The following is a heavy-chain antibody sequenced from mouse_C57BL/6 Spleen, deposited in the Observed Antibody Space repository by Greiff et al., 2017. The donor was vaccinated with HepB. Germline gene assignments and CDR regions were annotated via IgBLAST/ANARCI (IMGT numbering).Heavy chain of an antibody. D-gene: IGHD1-1*01. Sequence: EVKVVESGGGLVKPGGSLKLSCAASGFTFSSYAMSWVRQTPEKRLEWVATISDGGSYTYYPDNVKGRFTISRDNAKNNLYLQMSHLKSEDTAMYYCAREEITTGVATGFDYWGQGTTLTVSS. J-gene: IGHJ2*01. CDR3: AREEITTGVATGFDY. V-gene: IGHV5-4*01. CDR2: ISDGGSYT. CDR1: GFTFSSYA.